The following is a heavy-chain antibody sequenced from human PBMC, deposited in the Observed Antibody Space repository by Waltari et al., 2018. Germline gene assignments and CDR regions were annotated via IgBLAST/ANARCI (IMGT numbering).Heavy chain of an antibody. V-gene: IGHV4-34*01. D-gene: IGHD1-26*01. CDR2: INHSGST. CDR3: ARGRGSSFILSWFDP. Sequence: QVQLQPWGAGLLKPSETLSLTCAVYGGSFSGYYWSWIRQPPGKGLEWIGEINHSGSTNYNPSLKSRVTISVDTSKNQFSLKLSSVTAADTAVYYCARGRGSSFILSWFDPWGQGTLVTVSS. CDR1: GGSFSGYY. J-gene: IGHJ5*02.